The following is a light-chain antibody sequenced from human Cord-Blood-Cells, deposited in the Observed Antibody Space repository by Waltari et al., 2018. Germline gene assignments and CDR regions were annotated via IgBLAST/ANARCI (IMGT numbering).Light chain of an antibody. Sequence: DVVMTQSPLSLPVTLGQPASISCRSSQSLVHSDGNTYLNWXQQRPGQSXRRLIYKVSNRDSGXXDIFXXSGSGTDFTLKISRVEAEDVGVYYCMXGTHWLFTFGGGTKVEIK. CDR3: MXGTHWLFT. J-gene: IGKJ4*01. CDR2: KVS. CDR1: QSLVHSDGNTY. V-gene: IGKV2-30*02.